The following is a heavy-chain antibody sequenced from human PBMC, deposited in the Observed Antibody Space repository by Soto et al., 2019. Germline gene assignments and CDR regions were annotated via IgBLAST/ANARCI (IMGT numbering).Heavy chain of an antibody. D-gene: IGHD3-9*01. CDR2: IIPIFGTA. CDR3: ARDGGDDILTGYYKGYYYYGMDV. CDR1: GGTFSSYA. J-gene: IGHJ6*02. Sequence: QVQLVQSGAEVKKPGSSVKVSCKASGGTFSSYAISWVRQAPGQGLEWMGGIIPIFGTANYAQKFQGRVTITADKSTSTAYMELSSLRSEDTTVYYCARDGGDDILTGYYKGYYYYGMDVWGQGTTVTVSS. V-gene: IGHV1-69*06.